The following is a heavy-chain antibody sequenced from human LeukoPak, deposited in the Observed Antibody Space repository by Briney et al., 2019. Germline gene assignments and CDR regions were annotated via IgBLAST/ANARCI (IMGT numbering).Heavy chain of an antibody. D-gene: IGHD4-17*01. CDR2: ISYDGSNK. Sequence: GRSLRLSCAASGFTFSSYAMHWVRQAPGKGLEWVAVISYDGSNKYYADSVEGRFTISRDNSKNTLYLQMNSLRAEDTAVYYCARAPTTVTDFDYWGQGTLVTVSS. CDR1: GFTFSSYA. V-gene: IGHV3-30-3*01. J-gene: IGHJ4*02. CDR3: ARAPTTVTDFDY.